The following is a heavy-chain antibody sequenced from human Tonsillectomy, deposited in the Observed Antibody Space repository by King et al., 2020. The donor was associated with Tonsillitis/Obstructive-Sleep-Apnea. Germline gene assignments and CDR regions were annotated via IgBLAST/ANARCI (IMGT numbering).Heavy chain of an antibody. J-gene: IGHJ6*02. V-gene: IGHV3-13*05. CDR1: GFTFSSYD. Sequence: VQLVESGGGLVQPGGSLRLSCAASGFTFSSYDMHWVRQVTGKGLEWVSGIGTAGDPYYPGSVKGRFIISRENAKNSLYLQMNSLRAGDTAVYYCARAYDSSGYYYYGMDVWGQGTTVTVSS. CDR3: ARAYDSSGYYYYGMDV. D-gene: IGHD3-22*01. CDR2: IGTAGDP.